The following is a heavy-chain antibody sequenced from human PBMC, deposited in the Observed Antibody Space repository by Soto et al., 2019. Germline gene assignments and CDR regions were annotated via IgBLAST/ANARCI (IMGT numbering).Heavy chain of an antibody. D-gene: IGHD3-22*01. V-gene: IGHV1-46*01. J-gene: IGHJ3*02. Sequence: SVKVSCKASGYTFTSYYMHWVRQAPGQGLEWMGIINPSGGSTSYAQKFQGRVTMTRDTSTSTVYMELSSLRSEDTAVYYCASREDYYDSSGYYDAFDIWGQGTMVTVSS. CDR3: ASREDYYDSSGYYDAFDI. CDR2: INPSGGST. CDR1: GYTFTSYY.